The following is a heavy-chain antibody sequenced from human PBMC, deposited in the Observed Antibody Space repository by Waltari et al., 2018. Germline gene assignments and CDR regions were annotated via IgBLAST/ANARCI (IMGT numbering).Heavy chain of an antibody. D-gene: IGHD6-19*01. J-gene: IGHJ4*02. V-gene: IGHV3-23*01. CDR1: GFTFNTYA. Sequence: EVQLLESGGGLVQPGGSLRLSCAASGFTFNTYAMPWVRQAPGKGLEWVSAISGSGNSTYYADSVKGRFSISRDNSKNTLYLQMNSLRAEDTAVYYCAKCPWGAVAGTHFDYWGQGTLVTVSS. CDR3: AKCPWGAVAGTHFDY. CDR2: ISGSGNST.